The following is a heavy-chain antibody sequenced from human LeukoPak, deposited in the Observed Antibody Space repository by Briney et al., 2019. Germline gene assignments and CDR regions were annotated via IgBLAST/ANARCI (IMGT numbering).Heavy chain of an antibody. J-gene: IGHJ4*02. Sequence: ASVKVSCKASGYTFTSYGISWVRQAPGQGLEWMGWISAYNGNTNYAQKLQGRVTMTTDTSTSTAYMELRSLRSDDTAVYYCARAHMTTVTDSFDYWGQGTLVTVSS. D-gene: IGHD4-17*01. CDR2: ISAYNGNT. CDR1: GYTFTSYG. CDR3: ARAHMTTVTDSFDY. V-gene: IGHV1-18*01.